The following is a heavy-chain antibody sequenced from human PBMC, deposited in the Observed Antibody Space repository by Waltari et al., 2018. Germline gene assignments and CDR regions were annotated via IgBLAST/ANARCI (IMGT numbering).Heavy chain of an antibody. V-gene: IGHV3-30*18. CDR3: AKSSTSSGAFDI. CDR1: GFTFSSYG. Sequence: QVQLVESGGGVVQPGRSLRLSCAASGFTFSSYGMHCVRQAPGKGLEWVAVIWYDGSNKYYADSVKGRFTISRDNSKNTLYLQMNSLRAEDTAMYYCAKSSTSSGAFDIWGQGTMVTVSS. D-gene: IGHD2-2*01. J-gene: IGHJ3*02. CDR2: IWYDGSNK.